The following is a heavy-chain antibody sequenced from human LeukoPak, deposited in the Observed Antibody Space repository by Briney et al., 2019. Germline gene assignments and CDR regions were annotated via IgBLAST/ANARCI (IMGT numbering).Heavy chain of an antibody. CDR1: GGSISSHY. D-gene: IGHD3-3*01. CDR2: IYHSGST. Sequence: SETLSLTCTVSGGSISSHYWSWIRQPPGKGLEWIGSIYHSGSTYYNPSLKSRVTISVDTSKNQFSLKLSSVTAADTAVYYCARDRSEIFGVVIPSTFDYWGQGTLVTVSS. J-gene: IGHJ4*02. CDR3: ARDRSEIFGVVIPSTFDY. V-gene: IGHV4-38-2*02.